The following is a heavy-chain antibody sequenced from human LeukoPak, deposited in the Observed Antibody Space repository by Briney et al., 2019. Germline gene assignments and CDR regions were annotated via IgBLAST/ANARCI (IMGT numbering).Heavy chain of an antibody. J-gene: IGHJ4*02. CDR1: GFTISNYG. CDR3: ASTDLNHAILSGYFES. V-gene: IGHV3-30*03. Sequence: PGGSLRLSCTASGFTISNYGMHWVRQAPGKGLEWVAVLSNDATNKYNADSVKGRFTISRDNSKNTLYLQMNSLKAADTAVYYCASTDLNHAILSGYFESWGQGTLLTVSS. CDR2: LSNDATNK. D-gene: IGHD3-9*01.